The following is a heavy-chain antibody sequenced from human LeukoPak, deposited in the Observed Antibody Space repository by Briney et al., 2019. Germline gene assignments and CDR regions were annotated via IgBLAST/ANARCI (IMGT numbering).Heavy chain of an antibody. J-gene: IGHJ6*02. CDR2: IYRDVGT. V-gene: IGHV3-66*02. CDR3: GRDPGHPNGVGV. D-gene: IGHD3-10*01. Sequence: PGGSLRLSCAASGFTVSRDYISWVRQAPGRGLEWVSTIYRDVGTYYADSVKGRFTISRDDSKNTVYLQLNSVTPEDTAVYYCGRDPGHPNGVGVWGHGTTVTISS. CDR1: GFTVSRDY.